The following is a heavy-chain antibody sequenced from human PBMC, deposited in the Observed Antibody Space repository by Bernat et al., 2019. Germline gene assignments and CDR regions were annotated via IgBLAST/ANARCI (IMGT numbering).Heavy chain of an antibody. D-gene: IGHD6-13*01. CDR1: GGSFSGYY. Sequence: QPQQWGVGLLKPSETLSLTCAVYGGSFSGYYWSWIRQPPGKGLEWIGEINHSGSTNYNPSLKSRVTISVDTSKNQFSLKLSSVTAADTAVYYCARLTSQQAWYFHLWGRGTLVTVSA. CDR2: INHSGST. J-gene: IGHJ2*01. CDR3: ARLTSQQAWYFHL. V-gene: IGHV4-34*01.